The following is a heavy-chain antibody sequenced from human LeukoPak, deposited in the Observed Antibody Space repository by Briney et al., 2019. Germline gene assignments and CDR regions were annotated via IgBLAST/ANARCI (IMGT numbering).Heavy chain of an antibody. J-gene: IGHJ2*01. D-gene: IGHD2-2*01. CDR2: IRYDGSNK. V-gene: IGHV3-30*02. CDR1: GFTFSSYG. CDR3: ARDEGYCSTTSCYGWYLDL. Sequence: GGSLRLSCAASGFTFSSYGMHWVRQAPGKGLEWVAFIRYDGSNKYYADSVKGRFTISRDNSKNTLYLQMNSLRAEDTAVYYCARDEGYCSTTSCYGWYLDLWGRGTLVTVSS.